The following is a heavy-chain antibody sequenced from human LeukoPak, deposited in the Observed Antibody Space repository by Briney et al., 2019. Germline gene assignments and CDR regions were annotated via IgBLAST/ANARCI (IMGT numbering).Heavy chain of an antibody. V-gene: IGHV3-30-3*01. J-gene: IGHJ4*02. Sequence: GGSLRLSCAASGFTSSSYAMHWVRQAPGKGLEWVAVISYDGSNKYYADSVKGRFTISRDNSKNTLYLQMNSLRAEDTAVYYCARGNTAMVIFDYWGQGTLVTVSS. CDR1: GFTSSSYA. CDR3: ARGNTAMVIFDY. CDR2: ISYDGSNK. D-gene: IGHD5-18*01.